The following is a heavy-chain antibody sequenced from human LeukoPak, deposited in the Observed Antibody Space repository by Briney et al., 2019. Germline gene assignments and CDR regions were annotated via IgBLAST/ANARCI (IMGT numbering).Heavy chain of an antibody. CDR1: GGSTSSDH. J-gene: IGHJ4*02. CDR2: ISYRGST. D-gene: IGHD3-16*02. V-gene: IGHV4-59*08. CDR3: ARGRGLGVITPYSDS. Sequence: SETLSLTRTLSGGSTSSDHWSWIRQPPQKGRAWIGCISYRGSTNYNPSLKSRVTISVDTSKKHFSLKLTSVTAADTGIYYCARGRGLGVITPYSDSWGEGTLVTVSS.